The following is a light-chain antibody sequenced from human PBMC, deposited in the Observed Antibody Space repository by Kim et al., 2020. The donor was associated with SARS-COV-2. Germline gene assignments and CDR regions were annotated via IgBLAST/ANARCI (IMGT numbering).Light chain of an antibody. J-gene: IGKJ3*01. CDR2: KVS. CDR1: QSRVYGDGSTY. V-gene: IGKV2-30*01. CDR3: MQGTHWPFT. Sequence: PASISCRSSQSRVYGDGSTYLNWFHQRPGQSPRRLIYKVSNRDSGVPDRFSGSGSGTDFTLQISRVEAEDVGVYYCMQGTHWPFTFGPGTKVDIK.